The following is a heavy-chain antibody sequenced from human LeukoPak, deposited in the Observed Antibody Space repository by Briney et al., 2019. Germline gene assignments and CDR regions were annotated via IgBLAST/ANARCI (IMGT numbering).Heavy chain of an antibody. CDR2: IYYSGST. V-gene: IGHV4-59*11. D-gene: IGHD3-10*01. J-gene: IGHJ6*02. Sequence: SETLSLTCTVSGGSISSHYWSWIRQPPGKGLEWIGYIYYSGSTNYNPSLKSRVTISVDTSKNQFSLKLSSVTAADTAVYYCARDYSGTYGMDVWGQGTTVTVSS. CDR1: GGSISSHY. CDR3: ARDYSGTYGMDV.